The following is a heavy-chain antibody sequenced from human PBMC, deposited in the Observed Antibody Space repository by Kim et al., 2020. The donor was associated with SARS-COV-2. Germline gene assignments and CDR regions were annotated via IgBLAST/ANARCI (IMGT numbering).Heavy chain of an antibody. Sequence: ASVKVSCKASGYTFTSYGISWVRQAPGQGLEWMGWISAYNGNTNYAQKLQGRVTMTTDTSTSTAYMELRSLRSDDTAVYYCARGRAAGYYDFWSGYPSYYYMDVWGNGTTVTVSS. CDR1: GYTFTSYG. CDR3: ARGRAAGYYDFWSGYPSYYYMDV. V-gene: IGHV1-18*01. J-gene: IGHJ6*03. D-gene: IGHD3-3*01. CDR2: ISAYNGNT.